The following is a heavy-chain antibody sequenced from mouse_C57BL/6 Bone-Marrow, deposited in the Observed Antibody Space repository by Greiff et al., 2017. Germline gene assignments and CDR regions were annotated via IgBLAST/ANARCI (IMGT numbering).Heavy chain of an antibody. Sequence: VQLQQSGAELVRPGASVKLSCTASGFNIKDDYMHWVKQRPEQGLEWIGWIDPENGDTEYASKFQGKATITADTSSNTAYLQLSSLTSEDTAVYYCTTPTVRDYWGQGTTLTVSS. J-gene: IGHJ2*01. V-gene: IGHV14-4*01. CDR1: GFNIKDDY. CDR3: TTPTVRDY. CDR2: IDPENGDT. D-gene: IGHD1-1*01.